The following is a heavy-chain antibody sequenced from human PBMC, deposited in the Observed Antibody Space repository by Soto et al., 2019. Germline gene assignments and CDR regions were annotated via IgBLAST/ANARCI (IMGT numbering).Heavy chain of an antibody. CDR1: GGSISSGGYY. Sequence: PSETLSLTCTVSGGSISSGGYYWSWIRQHPGKGLEWIGYIYYSGSTYYNPSLKSRVTISVDTSKNQFSLKLSSVTAADTAVYYCAXEKGAYYGSGSYYWFDPWGQGTLVTVSS. CDR3: AXEKGAYYGSGSYYWFDP. J-gene: IGHJ5*02. V-gene: IGHV4-31*03. D-gene: IGHD3-10*01. CDR2: IYYSGST.